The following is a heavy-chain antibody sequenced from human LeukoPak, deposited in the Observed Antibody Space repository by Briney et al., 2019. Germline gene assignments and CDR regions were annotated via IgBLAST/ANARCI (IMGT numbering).Heavy chain of an antibody. J-gene: IGHJ5*02. CDR1: GGSISSYY. CDR2: IYYSGST. CDR3: ARNENWFDP. V-gene: IGHV4-59*08. Sequence: SETLSLTCTVSGGSISSYYWSWVRQPPGKGLEWVGYIYYSGSTNYNPSLKSRVTISVDTSKNQFSLKLSSVTAADTAVYYCARNENWFDPWGQGTLVTVSS. D-gene: IGHD1-1*01.